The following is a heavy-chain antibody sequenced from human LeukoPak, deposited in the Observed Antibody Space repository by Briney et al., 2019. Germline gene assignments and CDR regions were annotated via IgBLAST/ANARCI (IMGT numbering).Heavy chain of an antibody. Sequence: GGSLRLSCAASGFTFSSYWMSWVRKAPGKGLEWVANIKQDGSEKYYVDSVKGRFTISRDNAKNSLYLQMNSLRAEDTAVYYCASGSSSNWFDPWGQGTLVTVSS. D-gene: IGHD6-6*01. CDR2: IKQDGSEK. CDR3: ASGSSSNWFDP. V-gene: IGHV3-7*02. CDR1: GFTFSSYW. J-gene: IGHJ5*02.